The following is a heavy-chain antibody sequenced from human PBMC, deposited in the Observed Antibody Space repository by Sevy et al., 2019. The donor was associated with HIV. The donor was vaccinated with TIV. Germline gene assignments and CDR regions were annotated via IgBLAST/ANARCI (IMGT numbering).Heavy chain of an antibody. CDR3: AKGLRGTTTNHWFDP. V-gene: IGHV3-7*03. J-gene: IGHJ5*02. CDR1: GFTFSTYW. Sequence: GGSLRLSCAASGFTFSTYWMSWVRQAPGKGLEWVSNIKQDGSEKYYVDSVKGRFTISRDNAKNSLYLQMHSLRAEDTAVYYRAKGLRGTTTNHWFDPWGQGTLVTVSS. CDR2: IKQDGSEK. D-gene: IGHD4-17*01.